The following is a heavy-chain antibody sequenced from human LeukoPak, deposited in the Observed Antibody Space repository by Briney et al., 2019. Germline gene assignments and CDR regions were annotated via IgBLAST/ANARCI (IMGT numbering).Heavy chain of an antibody. J-gene: IGHJ6*02. CDR1: GFTFSSYA. CDR2: ISGSGGST. CDR3: AKGFGELPYGMDA. V-gene: IGHV3-23*01. Sequence: GGSLRLSCAASGFTFSSYAMSWVRQAPGKGPEWVSAISGSGGSTYYADSVKGRFTISRDNSKNTLYLQMNSLRAEDTAVYYCAKGFGELPYGMDAWGQGTTVTVSS. D-gene: IGHD3-10*01.